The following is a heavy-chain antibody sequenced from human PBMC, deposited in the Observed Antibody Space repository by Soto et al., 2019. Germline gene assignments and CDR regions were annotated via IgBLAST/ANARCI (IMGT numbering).Heavy chain of an antibody. CDR1: GFTFSSYA. D-gene: IGHD3-10*01. J-gene: IGHJ4*02. Sequence: GGSLRLSCAASGFTFSSYAMSWVRQAPGKGLEWVSAISGSGGSTYYADSVKGRFTISRDNSKNTLYLQMNSLRAEDTAVYYCAKPTLWFGELSHFDYWGQGTLVTVSS. V-gene: IGHV3-23*01. CDR3: AKPTLWFGELSHFDY. CDR2: ISGSGGST.